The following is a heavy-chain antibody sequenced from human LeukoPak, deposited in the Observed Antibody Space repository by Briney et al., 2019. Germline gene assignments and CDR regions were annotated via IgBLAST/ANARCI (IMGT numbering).Heavy chain of an antibody. CDR2: IDYSGST. D-gene: IGHD5-24*01. J-gene: IGHJ4*02. CDR1: GDSISSGDYY. V-gene: IGHV4-30-4*01. Sequence: PSQTLSLTCTVSGDSISSGDYYWRWSRQPPGKGLEWSEYIDYSGSTYYDPSHQIRLTISVDTSKNQFSLKLSSVTAADTAVYYCARESALVEGPAYFDYWGQGTLVTVSS. CDR3: ARESALVEGPAYFDY.